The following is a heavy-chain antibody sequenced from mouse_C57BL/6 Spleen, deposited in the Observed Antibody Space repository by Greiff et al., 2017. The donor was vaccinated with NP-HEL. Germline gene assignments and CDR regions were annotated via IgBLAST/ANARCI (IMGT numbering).Heavy chain of an antibody. J-gene: IGHJ1*03. D-gene: IGHD2-4*01. V-gene: IGHV6-3*01. CDR1: GFTFSNYW. CDR2: IRVKSDNYAT. Sequence: EVKVEESGGGLVQPGGSMKLSCVASGFTFSNYWMNWVRQSPEKGLEWVAQIRVKSDNYATHYAESVKGRFTISREDSKSSVYLQMNNLRAEDTGIYYCTSYYDYSYWYFDVWGTGTTVTVSS. CDR3: TSYYDYSYWYFDV.